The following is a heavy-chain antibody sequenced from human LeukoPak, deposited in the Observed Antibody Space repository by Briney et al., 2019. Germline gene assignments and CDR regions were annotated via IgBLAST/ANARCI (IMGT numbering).Heavy chain of an antibody. CDR2: INHSGST. D-gene: IGHD2-21*02. V-gene: IGHV4-34*01. Sequence: SETLSLTCAVYGGSFSGYYWSWIRQPPGKGLEWIGEINHSGSTNYNPSLKSRVTISVDTSKNQFSLKLSSVTAADTAVYYCATNCGGDCPPEYFQHWGQGTLVTVSS. CDR1: GGSFSGYY. CDR3: ATNCGGDCPPEYFQH. J-gene: IGHJ1*01.